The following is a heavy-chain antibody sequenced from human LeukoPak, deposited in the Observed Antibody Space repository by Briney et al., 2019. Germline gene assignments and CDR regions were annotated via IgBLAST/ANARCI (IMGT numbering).Heavy chain of an antibody. CDR3: ARREGCGDYFDY. CDR2: IYYSGST. D-gene: IGHD1-26*01. Sequence: SETLSLTCTVSGGSISSSSYYWGWIRQPPGKGLEWIGSIYYSGSTYYNPSLKSRVTISVDTSKNQFSLKLSSVTAADTAVYYCARREGCGDYFDYWGQGTLVTVSS. CDR1: GGSISSSSYY. J-gene: IGHJ4*02. V-gene: IGHV4-39*01.